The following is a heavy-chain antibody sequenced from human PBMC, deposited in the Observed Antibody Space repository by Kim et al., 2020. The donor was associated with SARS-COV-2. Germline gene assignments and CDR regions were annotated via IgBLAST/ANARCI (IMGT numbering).Heavy chain of an antibody. D-gene: IGHD3-3*01. J-gene: IGHJ6*02. V-gene: IGHV3-30-3*01. CDR1: GFTFSSYA. Sequence: GGSLRLSCAASGFTFSSYAMHWVRQAPGKGLEWVAVISYDGSNKYYADSVKGRFTISRDNSKNTLYLQMNSLRAEDTAVYYCAREMYYDFWSGPTDPKYGMDVWGQGTTVTVSS. CDR3: AREMYYDFWSGPTDPKYGMDV. CDR2: ISYDGSNK.